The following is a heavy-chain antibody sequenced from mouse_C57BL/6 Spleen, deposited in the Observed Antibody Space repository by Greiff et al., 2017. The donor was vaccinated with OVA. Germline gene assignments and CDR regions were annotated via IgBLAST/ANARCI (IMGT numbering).Heavy chain of an antibody. J-gene: IGHJ4*01. CDR2: ISYDGSN. CDR1: GYSITSGYY. V-gene: IGHV3-6*01. Sequence: EVKLQESGPGLVKPSQSLSLTCSVTGYSITSGYYWNWIRQFPGNKLEWMGYISYDGSNNYNPSLKNRISITRDTSKNQFFLKLNSVTTEDTATYYCARVDYGSSYVAAMDYWGQGTSVTVSS. CDR3: ARVDYGSSYVAAMDY. D-gene: IGHD1-1*01.